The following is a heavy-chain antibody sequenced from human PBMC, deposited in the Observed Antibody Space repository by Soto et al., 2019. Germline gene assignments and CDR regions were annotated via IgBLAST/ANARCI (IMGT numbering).Heavy chain of an antibody. CDR1: GFTFDEYA. J-gene: IGHJ3*02. CDR2: ISWNSGSI. D-gene: IGHD3-22*01. CDR3: AEGPYYANMQYGETFDI. Sequence: SLRLSCAASGFTFDEYAMHWVRQAPGKGLEWVSGISWNSGSIGYADSVKGRFTISRDNAKNSLYLQMNSLRAEDTALYYCAEGPYYANMQYGETFDICGQGTLLTVSS. V-gene: IGHV3-9*01.